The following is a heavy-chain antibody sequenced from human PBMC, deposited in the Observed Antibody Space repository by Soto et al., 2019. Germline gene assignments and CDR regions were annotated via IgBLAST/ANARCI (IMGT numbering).Heavy chain of an antibody. D-gene: IGHD6-6*01. Sequence: SGPTLVNPTQTLTLTCSFSGFSLSTSGVGVAWIRQPPGKALEWLAHIYWSGDEHYRPSLKSRLSITKDTAKNQVVLTMTNMDPVDTATYYCARGLAALPVFAFDIWGQGTMVTVSS. CDR1: GFSLSTSGVG. J-gene: IGHJ3*02. CDR3: ARGLAALPVFAFDI. V-gene: IGHV2-5*01. CDR2: IYWSGDE.